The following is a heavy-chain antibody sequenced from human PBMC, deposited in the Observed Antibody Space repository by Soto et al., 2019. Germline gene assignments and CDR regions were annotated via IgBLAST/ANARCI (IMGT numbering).Heavy chain of an antibody. V-gene: IGHV1-69*01. CDR3: ARDPEAYSSSSGAFDY. D-gene: IGHD6-6*01. CDR1: GGTFGSYA. J-gene: IGHJ4*02. CDR2: IIPIFGTA. Sequence: QVQLVQSGAEVKKPGSSVKVSCKASGGTFGSYAISWARQAPGQGLEWMGGIIPIFGTANYAQKFQGRVTITADESTSTAYMGLSSLRSEDTAVYYCARDPEAYSSSSGAFDYWGQGTLVTVSS.